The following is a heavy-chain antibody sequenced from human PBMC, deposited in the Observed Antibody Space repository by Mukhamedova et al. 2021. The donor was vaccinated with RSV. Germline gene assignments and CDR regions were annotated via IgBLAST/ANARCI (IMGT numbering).Heavy chain of an antibody. V-gene: IGHV3-11*01. D-gene: IGHD5-12*01. CDR3: ANGGGYQGDY. J-gene: IGHJ4*02. CDR2: IRSSGSTR. Sequence: IRSSGSTRDYADSVKGRFTISRDNAKNSLYLQRKSRRAEERAVYYCANGGGYQGDYWGQGTLVTVAS.